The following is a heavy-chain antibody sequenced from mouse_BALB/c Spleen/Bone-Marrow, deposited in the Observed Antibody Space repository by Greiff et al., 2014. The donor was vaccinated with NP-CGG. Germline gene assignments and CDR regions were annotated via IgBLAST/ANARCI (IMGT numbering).Heavy chain of an antibody. V-gene: IGHV1-61*01. CDR1: GYSFTSYW. Sequence: VQLQQSGAELVRPGASVKLSCKASGYSFTSYWMNWVKQRPGQGLEWIGMIHPSDTETRLNQRFKDKATLTVDKSTSTAYMQLSSPTSEDSAVYYCARLEGNYGSTFAYWGQGTLVTVSA. CDR3: ARLEGNYGSTFAY. CDR2: IHPSDTET. D-gene: IGHD1-1*01. J-gene: IGHJ3*01.